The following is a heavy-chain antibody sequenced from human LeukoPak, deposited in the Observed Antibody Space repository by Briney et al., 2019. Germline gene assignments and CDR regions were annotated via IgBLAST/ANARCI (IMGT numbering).Heavy chain of an antibody. V-gene: IGHV1-69*06. CDR1: GGTFSSYA. D-gene: IGHD2-15*01. CDR2: IIPIFGTA. CDR3: ASGGYCSGGSCYPGYFDY. Sequence: SVKISCTASGGTFSSYAISWVRQAPGQRLGWIGGIIPIFGTANYAQKSQGRVTITADKSTSTAYMELSSLRSEDTAVYYCASGGYCSGGSCYPGYFDYWGQGTLVTVSS. J-gene: IGHJ4*02.